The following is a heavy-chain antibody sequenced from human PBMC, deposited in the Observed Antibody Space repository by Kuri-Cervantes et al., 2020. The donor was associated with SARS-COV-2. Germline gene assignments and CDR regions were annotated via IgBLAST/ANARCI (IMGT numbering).Heavy chain of an antibody. J-gene: IGHJ4*02. CDR2: IYPGDSDT. Sequence: KVSCKGSGYSFTSYWIGWVRQMPGKGLEWMGIIYPGDSDTRYSPSFQGQVTISADKSTSTAYLQWSSLKASDTAMYYCARRAPLDFWSGYYTYYFDYWGQGTLVTVSS. D-gene: IGHD3-3*01. CDR1: GYSFTSYW. V-gene: IGHV5-51*01. CDR3: ARRAPLDFWSGYYTYYFDY.